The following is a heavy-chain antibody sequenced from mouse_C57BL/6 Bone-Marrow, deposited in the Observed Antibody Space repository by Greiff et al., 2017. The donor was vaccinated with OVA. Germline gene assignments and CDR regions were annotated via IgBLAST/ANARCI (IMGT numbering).Heavy chain of an antibody. V-gene: IGHV1-15*01. J-gene: IGHJ4*01. CDR2: IDPETGGS. CDR3: TRGYSNYYAMDY. Sequence: QVQLQQSGAELVRPGASVTLSCKASGYTFTDYEMHWVKQTPVHGLEWIGAIDPETGGSAYNQKFNGKAILTADKSSSPAYMELRSLTSEDSAVYYCTRGYSNYYAMDYWGQGTSVTVSS. CDR1: GYTFTDYE. D-gene: IGHD2-5*01.